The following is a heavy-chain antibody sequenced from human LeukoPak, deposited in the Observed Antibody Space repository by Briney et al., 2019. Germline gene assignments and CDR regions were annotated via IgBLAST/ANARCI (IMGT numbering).Heavy chain of an antibody. J-gene: IGHJ4*02. D-gene: IGHD2-15*01. CDR1: GFTFSRYA. CDR2: ISYDGSNK. Sequence: PGGSLRLSCAASGFTFSRYAMHWVRQAPGKGLEWVAVISYDGSNKYYADSVKGRFTISRDNSKNTLYLQMNSLRAEDTAVYYCARGYCSGGSCSISDYWGQGTLVTVSS. V-gene: IGHV3-30-3*01. CDR3: ARGYCSGGSCSISDY.